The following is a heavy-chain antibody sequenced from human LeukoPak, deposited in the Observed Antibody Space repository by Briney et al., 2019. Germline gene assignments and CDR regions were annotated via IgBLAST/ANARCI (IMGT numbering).Heavy chain of an antibody. Sequence: GASVKVSCKASGYTVTGYYMHWLRQAPGQGLEWMGWINPNSGGTNYAQKFQGRVTMTRDTSISTAYMELSRLRSDDTAVYYCAREGDSYGDYVFDYWGQGTLVTVSS. CDR2: INPNSGGT. CDR3: AREGDSYGDYVFDY. V-gene: IGHV1-2*02. CDR1: GYTVTGYY. D-gene: IGHD4-17*01. J-gene: IGHJ4*02.